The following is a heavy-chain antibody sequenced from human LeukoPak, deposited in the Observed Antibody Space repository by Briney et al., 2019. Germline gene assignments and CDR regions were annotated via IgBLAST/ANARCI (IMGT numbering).Heavy chain of an antibody. D-gene: IGHD3-10*01. J-gene: IGHJ6*02. CDR1: GGTFSSYA. CDR2: IIPILGIA. V-gene: IGHV1-69*04. Sequence: SVKVSCKASGGTFSSYAISWVRQAPGQGLERMGRIIPILGIANYAQKFQGRVTITADKSTSTAYMELSSLRSEDTAVYYCARDDRAYGSGSFRFFYYGMDVWGQGTTVTVSS. CDR3: ARDDRAYGSGSFRFFYYGMDV.